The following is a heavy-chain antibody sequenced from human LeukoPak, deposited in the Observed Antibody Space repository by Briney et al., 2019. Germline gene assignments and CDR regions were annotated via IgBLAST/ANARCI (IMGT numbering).Heavy chain of an antibody. CDR3: ASDYGGNSKFDY. V-gene: IGHV4-30-4*01. CDR1: GGSISSGDYY. Sequence: SQTLSRTCTVSGGSISSGDYYWSWIRQPPGKGLEWIGYIYYSGSTYYNPSLKSRVTISVDTSKNQFSLKLSSVTAADTAVYYCASDYGGNSKFDYWGQGTLVTVSS. D-gene: IGHD4-17*01. CDR2: IYYSGST. J-gene: IGHJ4*02.